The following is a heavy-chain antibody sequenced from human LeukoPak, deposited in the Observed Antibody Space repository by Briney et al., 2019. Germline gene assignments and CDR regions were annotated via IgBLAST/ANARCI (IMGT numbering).Heavy chain of an antibody. D-gene: IGHD6-13*01. V-gene: IGHV3-23*01. CDR1: GFTFSSYA. Sequence: GGSLRLSCAASGFTFSSYAMSWVRQAPGKGLEWVSAISGSGGSTYYADSVKGRFTISRDNSKNTPYLQMNSLRAEDTAVYYCLARSIAAAGADYYYYYMDVWGKGTTVTVSS. CDR3: LARSIAAAGADYYYYYMDV. J-gene: IGHJ6*03. CDR2: ISGSGGST.